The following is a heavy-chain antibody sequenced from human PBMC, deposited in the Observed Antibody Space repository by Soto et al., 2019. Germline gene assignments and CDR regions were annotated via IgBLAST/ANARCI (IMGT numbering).Heavy chain of an antibody. CDR2: IKQDGSEK. J-gene: IGHJ3*02. CDR1: GFTFSSYW. CDR3: ARVGGELHKGPRVAFDI. D-gene: IGHD1-26*01. V-gene: IGHV3-7*05. Sequence: GGSLRLSCAASGFTFSSYWMSWVRQAPGKGLEWVANIKQDGSEKYYVDSVKGRFTISRDNAKNSLYLQMNSLRAEDTAVYYCARVGGELHKGPRVAFDIWGQGTMVTVSS.